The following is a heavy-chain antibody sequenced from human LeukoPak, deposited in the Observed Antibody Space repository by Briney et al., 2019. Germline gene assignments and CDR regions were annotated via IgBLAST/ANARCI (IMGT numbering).Heavy chain of an antibody. V-gene: IGHV1-8*03. Sequence: ASVKVSCKASGYTFTSYDINWVRQATGQELEWMGWMNPNSGNTGYAQKFQGRVTITRSTSISTAYMELSSLRSEDTAAYYCARGPMIDAFDIWGQGTMVTVSS. CDR2: MNPNSGNT. J-gene: IGHJ3*02. CDR1: GYTFTSYD. CDR3: ARGPMIDAFDI. D-gene: IGHD3-22*01.